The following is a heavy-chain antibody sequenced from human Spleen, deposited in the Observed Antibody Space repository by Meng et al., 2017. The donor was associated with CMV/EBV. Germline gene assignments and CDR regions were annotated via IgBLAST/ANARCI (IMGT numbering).Heavy chain of an antibody. CDR1: GFTFSSYG. Sequence: AGFTFSSYGMHWVRQAPGKGLEWVAFIRYDGSNKYYADSVKGRFTISRDNSKNTLYLQMNSLRAEDTAVYYCAKDPVLGTPSYFDYWGQGTLVTVSS. CDR2: IRYDGSNK. V-gene: IGHV3-30*02. CDR3: AKDPVLGTPSYFDY. D-gene: IGHD7-27*01. J-gene: IGHJ4*02.